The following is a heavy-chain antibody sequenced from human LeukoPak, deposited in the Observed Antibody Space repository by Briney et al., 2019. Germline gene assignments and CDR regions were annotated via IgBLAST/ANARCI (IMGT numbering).Heavy chain of an antibody. CDR2: INPSGGST. Sequence: ASVKVSCKGSGYTFTAYDIIWVRQAPGQGLEWMGIINPSGGSTNYAQKFQGRVTMTRDTPTNTVYMELSSLRTEDTAVYYCASVYLYGMDVWGQGTTVTVSS. J-gene: IGHJ6*02. CDR1: GYTFTAYD. D-gene: IGHD2-8*01. V-gene: IGHV1-46*01. CDR3: ASVYLYGMDV.